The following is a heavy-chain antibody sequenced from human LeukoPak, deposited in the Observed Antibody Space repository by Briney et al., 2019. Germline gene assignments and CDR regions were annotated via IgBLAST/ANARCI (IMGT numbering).Heavy chain of an antibody. CDR2: IWYDGSNK. Sequence: GRSLRLSCAASGFTFSSYGMHWVRQAPGKGLEWVAVIWYDGSNKYYADSVKGRFTISRDNSKNTLYLQMNSLRAEDTAVYYCAAGRSYCSSTSCYTRGLGYWGQGTLVTVSS. V-gene: IGHV3-33*01. D-gene: IGHD2-2*02. J-gene: IGHJ4*02. CDR3: AAGRSYCSSTSCYTRGLGY. CDR1: GFTFSSYG.